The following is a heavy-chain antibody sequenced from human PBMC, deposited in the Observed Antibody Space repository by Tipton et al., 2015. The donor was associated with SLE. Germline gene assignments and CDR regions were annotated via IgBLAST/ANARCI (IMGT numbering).Heavy chain of an antibody. Sequence: TLSLTCAVYGRSFIGSYWTWIRQPPGKGLEWIGDIDHSGVTYYNPSLKSRVTISRDTSGNQFSLNLSSVTASDTAVYFCTRAEFSSNWYMYWHFDLWGRGTLVTVSS. J-gene: IGHJ2*01. CDR2: IDHSGVT. CDR3: TRAEFSSNWYMYWHFDL. V-gene: IGHV4-34*01. D-gene: IGHD6-13*01. CDR1: GRSFIGSY.